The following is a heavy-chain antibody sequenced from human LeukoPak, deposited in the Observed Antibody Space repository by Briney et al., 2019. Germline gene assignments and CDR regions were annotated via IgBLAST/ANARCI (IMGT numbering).Heavy chain of an antibody. CDR3: ASGNWNYDY. CDR2: INHSGST. D-gene: IGHD1-7*01. J-gene: IGHJ4*02. CDR1: GGSFSGYY. V-gene: IGHV4-34*01. Sequence: SETLSLTCAVYGGSFSGYYWSWIRQPPGKGLEWVGEINHSGSTNYNPCLKSRVTVSVDTSKIQFALKLSSVTAADTAVYYCASGNWNYDYWGQGTLVTVSS.